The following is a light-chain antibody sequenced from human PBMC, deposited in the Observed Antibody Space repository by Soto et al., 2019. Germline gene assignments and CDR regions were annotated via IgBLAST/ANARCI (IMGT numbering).Light chain of an antibody. CDR2: DDR. Sequence: SYVLTQPPSVSVAPGQTARITCEGNNIGSKSVHWYQQKPGQAPVLVVYDDRDRPSGIPERFSGSNSGNTATLTISRVEAGDEADYYCQVWDNTSDHYLFGTGTKVTVL. CDR3: QVWDNTSDHYL. V-gene: IGLV3-21*02. J-gene: IGLJ1*01. CDR1: NIGSKS.